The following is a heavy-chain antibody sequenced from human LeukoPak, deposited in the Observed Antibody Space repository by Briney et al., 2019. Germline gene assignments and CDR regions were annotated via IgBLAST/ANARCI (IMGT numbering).Heavy chain of an antibody. V-gene: IGHV3-21*01. CDR3: ARNYYDSSGYYPRGAFDI. J-gene: IGHJ3*02. CDR1: GFTFSSYG. CDR2: ISSSSSYI. D-gene: IGHD3-22*01. Sequence: GGSLRLSCAASGFTFSSYGMGWVRQAPGKGLEWVSSISSSSSYIYYADSVKGRFTISRDNAKNSLYLQMNSLRAEDTAVYYCARNYYDSSGYYPRGAFDIWGQGTMVTVSS.